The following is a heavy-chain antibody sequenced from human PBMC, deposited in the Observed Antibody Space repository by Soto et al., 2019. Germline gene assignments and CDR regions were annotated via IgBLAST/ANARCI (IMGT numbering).Heavy chain of an antibody. J-gene: IGHJ3*02. CDR2: INPSGGST. V-gene: IGHV1-46*03. CDR3: ARGRSDYGDYDRAFDI. Sequence: ASVKVSCKASGYTFTSYYMHWVRQAPGQGLEWMGIINPSGGSTSYAQKFQGRVTMTRDTSTSTVYMELSSLRSEDTAVYYCARGRSDYGDYDRAFDIWGQGTMVTVSS. D-gene: IGHD4-17*01. CDR1: GYTFTSYY.